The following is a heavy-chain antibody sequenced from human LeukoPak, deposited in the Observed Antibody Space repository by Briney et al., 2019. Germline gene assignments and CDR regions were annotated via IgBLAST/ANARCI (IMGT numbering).Heavy chain of an antibody. V-gene: IGHV4-59*01. D-gene: IGHD3-9*01. CDR3: ARDQRHFDP. Sequence: SETLSLTCTVSGGSIRSYYWSWIRQPPGKGLEWIGYIYYSGSTNYNPSLKSRVTISVDTSKNQFSLKLSSVTAADTAVYYCARDQRHFDPWGQGTLVTVSS. CDR1: GGSIRSYY. J-gene: IGHJ5*02. CDR2: IYYSGST.